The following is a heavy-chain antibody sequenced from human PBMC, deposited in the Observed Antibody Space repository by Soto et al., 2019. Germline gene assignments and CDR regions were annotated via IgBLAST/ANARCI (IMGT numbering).Heavy chain of an antibody. J-gene: IGHJ6*03. Sequence: ASETLSLTCAVYGGSFSGYYWSWIRQPPGKGLEWIGEINHSGSTNYNPSLKSRVTISVDTSKNQFSLKLSSVTAADTAVYYCVHVDTAMVLPEEYYYYMDVWGKGTTVTVSS. V-gene: IGHV4-34*01. CDR2: INHSGST. D-gene: IGHD5-18*01. CDR1: GGSFSGYY. CDR3: VHVDTAMVLPEEYYYYMDV.